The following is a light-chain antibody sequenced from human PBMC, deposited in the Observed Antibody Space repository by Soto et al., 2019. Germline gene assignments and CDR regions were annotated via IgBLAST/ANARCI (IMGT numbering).Light chain of an antibody. Sequence: ELVLTQSPGTLSLSPGERATLTCRASQTIDSSYLAWLRQKPGQAPRLLIYAASSRPTGIPDRFSGSGSGTDFTLTISRLEPEDFAVYYCQQYGRSPFTFGPGTKVDIK. V-gene: IGKV3-20*01. CDR3: QQYGRSPFT. J-gene: IGKJ3*01. CDR2: AAS. CDR1: QTIDSSY.